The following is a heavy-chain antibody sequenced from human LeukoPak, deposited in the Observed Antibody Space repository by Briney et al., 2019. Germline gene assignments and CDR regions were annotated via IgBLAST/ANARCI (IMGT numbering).Heavy chain of an antibody. V-gene: IGHV1-2*02. CDR1: GYTFTSYG. J-gene: IGHJ4*02. CDR3: AREEPYSGYEH. CDR2: INPNSGGT. Sequence: ASVKVSCKASGYTFTSYGISWVRQAPGQGLEWMGWINPNSGGTNYAQKSQGRVTMTRDTSISTAYMELSRLRSDDTAVYYCAREEPYSGYEHWGQGTLVTVSS. D-gene: IGHD5-12*01.